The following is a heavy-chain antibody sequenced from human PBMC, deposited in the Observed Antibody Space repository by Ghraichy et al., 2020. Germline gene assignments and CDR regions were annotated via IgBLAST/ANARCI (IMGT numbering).Heavy chain of an antibody. V-gene: IGHV1-8*01. CDR1: GYTFTSYD. D-gene: IGHD6-19*01. J-gene: IGHJ6*02. CDR3: ARPTSSGSPYYYYYYGMDV. Sequence: ASVKVSCKASGYTFTSYDINWVRQATGQGLEWMGWMNPNSGNTGYAQKFQGRVTMTRNTSISTAYMELSSLRSEDTAVYYCARPTSSGSPYYYYYYGMDVWGQGTTVTVSS. CDR2: MNPNSGNT.